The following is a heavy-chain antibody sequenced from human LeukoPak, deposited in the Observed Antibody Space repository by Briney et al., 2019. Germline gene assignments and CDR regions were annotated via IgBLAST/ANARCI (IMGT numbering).Heavy chain of an antibody. CDR2: ISYDGSNK. CDR1: GFTFSSYG. CDR3: AKDQWELLDYFDY. Sequence: GGSLRLSCAASGFTFSSYGMHWVRQAPGKGLEWVAVISYDGSNKYYADSVKGRFTIPRDNSKNTLYLQMNSLRAEDTAVYYCAKDQWELLDYFDYWGQGTLVTVSS. J-gene: IGHJ4*02. V-gene: IGHV3-30*18. D-gene: IGHD1-26*01.